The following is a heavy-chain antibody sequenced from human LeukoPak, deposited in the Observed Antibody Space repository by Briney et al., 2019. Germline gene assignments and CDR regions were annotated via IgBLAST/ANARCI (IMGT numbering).Heavy chain of an antibody. V-gene: IGHV1-18*01. CDR1: GYTFTSYG. J-gene: IGHJ5*02. CDR2: ISAYNGNT. CDR3: ARMLGFCSSTSCYIFGRSKGWFDP. Sequence: ASVKVSCKASGYTFTSYGISWVRQAPGQGLEWMGWISAYNGNTNYAQKLQGRVTMTTDTSTSTAYMELRSLGSDDTAVYYCARMLGFCSSTSCYIFGRSKGWFDPWGQGTLVTVSS. D-gene: IGHD2-2*02.